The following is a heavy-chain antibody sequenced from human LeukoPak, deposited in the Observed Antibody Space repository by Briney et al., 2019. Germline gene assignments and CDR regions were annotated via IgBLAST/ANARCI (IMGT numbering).Heavy chain of an antibody. V-gene: IGHV3-21*01. D-gene: IGHD3-10*01. J-gene: IGHJ4*02. CDR3: ATYGSGSYYYFDY. CDR1: GFTFSSYS. CDR2: ISSSGTYI. Sequence: GGSLRLSCAASGFTFSSYSMNWVRQAPGKGLEWVSSISSSGTYIYYADSVKGGFTISRDNAENSLYLQMNSLRAEDTAVYYCATYGSGSYYYFDYWGQGTLVTVSS.